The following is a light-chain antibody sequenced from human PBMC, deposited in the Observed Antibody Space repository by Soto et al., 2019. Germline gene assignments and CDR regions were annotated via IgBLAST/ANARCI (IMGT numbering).Light chain of an antibody. V-gene: IGKV3-20*01. CDR1: QSVSNNY. J-gene: IGKJ2*01. CDR3: QQYGSSPRT. Sequence: EIVLTQSPGTLSLSPGERATLSCRASQSVSNNYLAWYQQKPGQAPRLLIYGASSRATGIPDSFSGSGSGTDFTLTISRLEPEDCAVYYCQQYGSSPRTFGQGTKLEIK. CDR2: GAS.